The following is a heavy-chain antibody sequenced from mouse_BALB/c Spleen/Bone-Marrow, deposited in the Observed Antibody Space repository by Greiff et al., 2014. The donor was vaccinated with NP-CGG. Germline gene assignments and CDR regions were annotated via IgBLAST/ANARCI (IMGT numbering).Heavy chain of an antibody. CDR3: ARGNYYDYDYFGY. J-gene: IGHJ2*01. V-gene: IGHV1-14*01. CDR1: GYTFTSYV. CDR2: INPYNDGT. Sequence: VQLQQSGPELVKPGASVKMSCKASGYTFTSYVMHWVKQKPGQGLEWIGYINPYNDGTTYNEKFKGKATLTSDKSSSTAYMELSSLTSEDSAVYYCARGNYYDYDYFGYWGQGTTLTVSS. D-gene: IGHD2-4*01.